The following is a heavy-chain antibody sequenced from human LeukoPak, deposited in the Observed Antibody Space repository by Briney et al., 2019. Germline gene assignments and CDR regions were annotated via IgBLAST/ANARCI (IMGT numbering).Heavy chain of an antibody. CDR2: MKEDGSQE. CDR1: GFIFSDHY. V-gene: IGHV3-7*01. J-gene: IGHJ4*02. D-gene: IGHD2-15*01. Sequence: PGGSLRLSCAASGFIFSDHYMDWVRQAPGKGLEWVANMKEDGSQETYVDSVKGRFTISRDNAKNSLYLQMNNVRAEDTAVYYCARYSYKHDCWGQGTLVTVSS. CDR3: ARYSYKHDC.